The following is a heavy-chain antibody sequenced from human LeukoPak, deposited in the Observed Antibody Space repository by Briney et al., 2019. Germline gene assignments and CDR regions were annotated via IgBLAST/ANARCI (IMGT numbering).Heavy chain of an antibody. CDR1: GFTFSDHF. D-gene: IGHD6-19*01. Sequence: GGSLRLSCAASGFTFSDHFMDWVRQAPGKGLEWVGCIRKRPNSYTTEYAASVQGRFAISRDDSKNPLYLQMNSLKTEDTAVYYCARVSTTVAGSDYLDYWGQGTQVTISS. CDR2: IRKRPNSYTT. V-gene: IGHV3-72*01. CDR3: ARVSTTVAGSDYLDY. J-gene: IGHJ4*02.